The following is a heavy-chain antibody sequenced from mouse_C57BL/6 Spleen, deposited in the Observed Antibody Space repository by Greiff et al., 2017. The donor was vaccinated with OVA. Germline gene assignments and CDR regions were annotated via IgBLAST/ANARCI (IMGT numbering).Heavy chain of an antibody. CDR2: IYPGDGDT. Sequence: VQLQQSGPELVKPGASVKISRKASGYAFSSSWMNWVKQRPGKGLEWIGRIYPGDGDTNYNGKFKGKATLTADKSSSTAYMQLSSLTSEDSAVYFCARYPDPYYAMDYWGQGTSVTVSS. CDR1: GYAFSSSW. CDR3: ARYPDPYYAMDY. V-gene: IGHV1-82*01. J-gene: IGHJ4*01.